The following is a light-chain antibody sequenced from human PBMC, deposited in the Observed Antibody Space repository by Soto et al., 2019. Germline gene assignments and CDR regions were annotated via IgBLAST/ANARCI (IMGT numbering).Light chain of an antibody. CDR1: SSDVGGYNY. J-gene: IGLJ2*01. CDR3: SSYTSSSTLVGVV. V-gene: IGLV2-14*01. CDR2: DVS. Sequence: QSALTQPASVSGSPGQSITISCTGTSSDVGGYNYVSWYQQHPGKAPKLMIYDVSNRPSGVSNRFSGSKSGNTASLTISGLQAEDEADYYCSSYTSSSTLVGVVFGGGTKLTVL.